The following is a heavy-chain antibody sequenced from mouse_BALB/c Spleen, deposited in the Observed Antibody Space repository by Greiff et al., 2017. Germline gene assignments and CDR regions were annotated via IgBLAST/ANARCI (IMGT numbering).Heavy chain of an antibody. CDR3: ARGEDYFDY. J-gene: IGHJ2*01. CDR2: ISSGGST. CDR1: GFTFSSYA. V-gene: IGHV5-6-5*01. Sequence: DVKLVESGGGLVKPGGSLKLSCAASGFTFSSYAMSWVRQTPEKRLEWVASISSGGSTYYPDSVKGRFTISRDKARNILYLQMSSLRSEDTAMYYCARGEDYFDYWGQGTTLTVSS.